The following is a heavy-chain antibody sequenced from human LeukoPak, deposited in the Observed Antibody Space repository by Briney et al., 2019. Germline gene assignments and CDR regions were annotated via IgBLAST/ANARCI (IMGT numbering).Heavy chain of an antibody. Sequence: RGSLRLSCAASGFSFSTYYVNWVRQAPGKGLEWVSCISSSSTYIYYADSVKGRFTISRDNARNSLYLQMNSLRDEDTAVYYCARGGQASTVVITWGQGTLVTVSS. D-gene: IGHD3-22*01. J-gene: IGHJ4*02. CDR2: ISSSSTYI. V-gene: IGHV3-21*01. CDR3: ARGGQASTVVIT. CDR1: GFSFSTYY.